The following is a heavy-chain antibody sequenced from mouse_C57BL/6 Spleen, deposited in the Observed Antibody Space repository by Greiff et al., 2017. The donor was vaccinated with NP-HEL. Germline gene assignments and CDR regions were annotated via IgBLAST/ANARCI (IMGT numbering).Heavy chain of an antibody. Sequence: LQESGAELVKPGASVKLSCKASGYTFTSYWITWVKQRPGQGLEWIGDIYPGSGSTNYNEKFKSKATLTVDTSSSTAYMQLSSLTSEDSACYDCARRGLLRGNDDAMDYWGQGTSVTVSS. V-gene: IGHV1-55*01. CDR3: ARRGLLRGNDDAMDY. J-gene: IGHJ4*01. CDR2: IYPGSGST. CDR1: GYTFTSYW. D-gene: IGHD2-3*01.